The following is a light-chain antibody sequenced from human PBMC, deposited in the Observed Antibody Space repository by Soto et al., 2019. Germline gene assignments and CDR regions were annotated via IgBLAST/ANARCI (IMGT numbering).Light chain of an antibody. Sequence: QSALTQPPSVSGSPGQWVTISCTGSSSNIGAGYDVHWYQQLPGTAPKLLIYGNSNRPSGVPDRFSGSKSGTSASLAITGLRAEEEEDDYCHSYDSSLSGLVFGGGTKLTVL. J-gene: IGLJ3*02. CDR3: HSYDSSLSGLV. V-gene: IGLV1-40*01. CDR2: GNS. CDR1: SSNIGAGYD.